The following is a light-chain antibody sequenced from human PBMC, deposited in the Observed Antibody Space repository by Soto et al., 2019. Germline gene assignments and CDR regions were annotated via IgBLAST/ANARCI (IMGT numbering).Light chain of an antibody. Sequence: EIVMTQSPATLSVSPGERATLSCRASQSDSSNLAWYQQKPGQAPRLLIHGASTRATGIPARFSGSGSGTEFTLTISSLQSEDFAFYYCQQYNDWPWAFGPGTKVEIK. J-gene: IGKJ1*01. CDR2: GAS. CDR1: QSDSSN. V-gene: IGKV3-15*01. CDR3: QQYNDWPWA.